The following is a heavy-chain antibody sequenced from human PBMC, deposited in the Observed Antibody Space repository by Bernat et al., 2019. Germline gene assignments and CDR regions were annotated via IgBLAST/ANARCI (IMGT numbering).Heavy chain of an antibody. D-gene: IGHD5-24*01. CDR2: IWYDVSNK. CDR3: ARSYRSLGWFDI. V-gene: IGHV3-33*01. J-gene: IGHJ3*02. CDR1: GFPFSSYG. Sequence: QVQLVESGGGVVQPGRSLRLSCAASGFPFSSYGMHWVRQAPGKGLEWVAVIWYDVSNKYYADSVKGRFTISRDNSKNTLYLQMNSLRAEDTAVYYCARSYRSLGWFDIWGQGTKVTVSS.